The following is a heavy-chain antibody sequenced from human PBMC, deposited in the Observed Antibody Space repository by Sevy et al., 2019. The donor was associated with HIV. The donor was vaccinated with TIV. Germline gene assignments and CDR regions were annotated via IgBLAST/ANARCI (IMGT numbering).Heavy chain of an antibody. V-gene: IGHV4-59*13. CDR3: ARAGHSYGLFDY. J-gene: IGHJ4*02. CDR2: MCHTGIT. Sequence: EALSLTCTVSGGSISSYCCNWIRQSPGKGLEWIGYMCHTGITNYNPSLKSRVTISLDTSRNQFSLRLSSVTAADTAVYYCARAGHSYGLFDYWGQGTLVTVSS. D-gene: IGHD5-18*01. CDR1: GGSISSYC.